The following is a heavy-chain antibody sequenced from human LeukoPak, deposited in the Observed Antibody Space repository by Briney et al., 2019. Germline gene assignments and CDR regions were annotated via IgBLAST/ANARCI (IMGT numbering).Heavy chain of an antibody. D-gene: IGHD5-18*01. J-gene: IGHJ4*02. CDR2: IYHSGST. CDR1: GGSISSSNW. Sequence: PSETLSLTCAVSGGSISSSNWWSWVRQPPGKGLEWIGEIYHSGSTNYNPSLKSRVTISVDKSKNQFSLKLSSVTAADTAVYYCARDQGGYSYKRAFDYWGQGTLVTVSS. V-gene: IGHV4-4*02. CDR3: ARDQGGYSYKRAFDY.